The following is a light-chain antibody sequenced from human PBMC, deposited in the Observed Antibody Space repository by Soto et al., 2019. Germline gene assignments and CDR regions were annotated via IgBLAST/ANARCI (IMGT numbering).Light chain of an antibody. CDR1: QSVSSY. CDR2: DAS. V-gene: IGKV3-11*01. Sequence: EIVLTQSPATRSLSPGERATLSGRASQSVSSYLAWYQQKPGQAPRLLIYDASNRATGIPARFSGSGSGTDFTLTISSLEPEDSAVYYCQQARTFGQGTKVEIK. CDR3: QQART. J-gene: IGKJ1*01.